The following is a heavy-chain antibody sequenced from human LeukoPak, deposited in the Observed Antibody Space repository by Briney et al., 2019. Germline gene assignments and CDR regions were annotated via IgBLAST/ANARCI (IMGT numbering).Heavy chain of an antibody. CDR3: ARDPRGLELRRYYYGMDV. V-gene: IGHV3-21*01. J-gene: IGHJ6*02. D-gene: IGHD1-7*01. Sequence: TTGGSLRLSCAASGFTFSSYRMNWVRQAPGKGLEWVSSISSSSSYIYYADSVKGRFTISRDNAKNSLYLQMNSLRAEDTAVYYCARDPRGLELRRYYYGMDVWGQGTTVTVSS. CDR1: GFTFSSYR. CDR2: ISSSSSYI.